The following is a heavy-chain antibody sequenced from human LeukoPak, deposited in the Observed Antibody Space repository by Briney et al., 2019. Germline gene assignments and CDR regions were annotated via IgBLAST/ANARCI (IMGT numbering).Heavy chain of an antibody. D-gene: IGHD3-22*01. CDR2: IYYSGST. CDR1: GASISSYY. CDR3: ARHRYYYDSSGYYYQP. V-gene: IGHV4-59*01. Sequence: SETLSLTCTVSGASISSYYWSWIRQPPGKGLEWIGYIYYSGSTNYNPSLKSRVTISVDMSKNQFSLRLSSVTAADTAVYYCARHRYYYDSSGYYYQPWDQGTLVTVSS. J-gene: IGHJ5*02.